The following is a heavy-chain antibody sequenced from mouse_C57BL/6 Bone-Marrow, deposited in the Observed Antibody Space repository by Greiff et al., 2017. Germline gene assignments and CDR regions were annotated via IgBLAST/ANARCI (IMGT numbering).Heavy chain of an antibody. CDR3: ARRGYDWWGYFDY. J-gene: IGHJ2*01. Sequence: QVQLQQPGAELVMPGASVKLSCKASGYTFTSYWMHWVKQRPGQGLEWIGEIDPSDSYTNYNQKFKGKSTLTVDKSSSTAYMQLSSLTSEDSAVYYCARRGYDWWGYFDYWGQGTTLTFSS. D-gene: IGHD2-4*01. V-gene: IGHV1-69*01. CDR1: GYTFTSYW. CDR2: IDPSDSYT.